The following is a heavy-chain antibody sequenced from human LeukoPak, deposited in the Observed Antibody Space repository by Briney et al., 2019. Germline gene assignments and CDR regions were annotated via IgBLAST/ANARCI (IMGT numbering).Heavy chain of an antibody. V-gene: IGHV3-23*01. Sequence: GGSLRLSCAASGFTFSSYAMSWVCQAPGKGLEWVSAISGSGGSTYYADSVKGRFTISRDNSKNTLYLQMNSLRAEDTAVYYCAKDGVVVPAAMGFDYWGQGTLVTVSS. D-gene: IGHD2-2*01. CDR2: ISGSGGST. J-gene: IGHJ4*02. CDR1: GFTFSSYA. CDR3: AKDGVVVPAAMGFDY.